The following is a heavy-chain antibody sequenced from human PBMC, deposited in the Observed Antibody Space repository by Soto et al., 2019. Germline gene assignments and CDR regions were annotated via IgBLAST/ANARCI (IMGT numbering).Heavy chain of an antibody. Sequence: QVQLVQSGAEVKKPGSSVKVSCEASGGTFSGHAISWVRQAPGQGPEWMGGLIPLFGTTQHAQNFQDRLTITADTSASTAYMELTSLRFDDTAIYYCARGPNWGYRFDSWGQGTLVTVSS. CDR3: ARGPNWGYRFDS. D-gene: IGHD7-27*01. CDR1: GGTFSGHA. CDR2: LIPLFGTT. J-gene: IGHJ4*02. V-gene: IGHV1-69*06.